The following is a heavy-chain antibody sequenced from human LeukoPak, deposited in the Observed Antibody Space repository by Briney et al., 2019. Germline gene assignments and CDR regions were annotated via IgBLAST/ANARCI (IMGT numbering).Heavy chain of an antibody. D-gene: IGHD3-9*01. CDR1: GLTFSTSG. CDR2: IGPTGSDR. Sequence: GGSLRLSCTASGLTFSTSGFNWVRQAPGKGLEWVASIGPTGSDRYHADSIKGRFTISRDNANNFLYLQMNSLRAEDTAVYYCAKDLERRYFDWVPIGYWGQGTLVTVSS. J-gene: IGHJ4*02. CDR3: AKDLERRYFDWVPIGY. V-gene: IGHV3-21*06.